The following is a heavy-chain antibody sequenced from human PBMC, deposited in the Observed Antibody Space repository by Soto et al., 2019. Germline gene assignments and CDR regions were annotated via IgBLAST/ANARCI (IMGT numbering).Heavy chain of an antibody. Sequence: QITLKESGQTLAQLTQPLTLTGTFSGFSLTTSGLGVVWIRQPQVQALEWLALIYWDDDTSYSPALKSRLTNTKDTSQNQVVLTMTNMAPAYTAIYFCANRTTTVTWWFDPWGKVTLVTVSS. V-gene: IGHV2-5*02. J-gene: IGHJ5*02. CDR3: ANRTTTVTWWFDP. CDR2: IYWDDDT. D-gene: IGHD4-17*01. CDR1: GFSLTTSGLG.